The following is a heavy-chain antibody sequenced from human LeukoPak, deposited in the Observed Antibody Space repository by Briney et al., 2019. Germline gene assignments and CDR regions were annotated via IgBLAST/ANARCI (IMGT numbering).Heavy chain of an antibody. Sequence: SSETLSLTCTVSGYSITSGYYWGWIRQPPGKGLEWIGSIYHSGSTYYNPSLKSRVTISVDTSKNQFSLKLSSVTAADTAVYYCARVYNWNSSGLGAPRDWGRGTLVTVSS. CDR2: IYHSGST. J-gene: IGHJ4*02. D-gene: IGHD1-7*01. CDR3: ARVYNWNSSGLGAPRD. V-gene: IGHV4-38-2*02. CDR1: GYSITSGYY.